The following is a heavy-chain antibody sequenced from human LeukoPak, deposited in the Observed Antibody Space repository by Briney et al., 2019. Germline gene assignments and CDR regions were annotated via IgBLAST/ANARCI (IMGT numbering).Heavy chain of an antibody. CDR1: GFSFSTSR. J-gene: IGHJ6*02. V-gene: IGHV3-21*01. Sequence: GGSLRLSCAASGFSFSTSRMNWVRQAPGKGLEWVSSISSSSSYIYYADSVKGRFTISRDNAKNSLYLQMNSLRAEDTAVYYCARGFVPPQLAAGTDYHYGMDVWGQGTTVTVSS. CDR2: ISSSSSYI. CDR3: ARGFVPPQLAAGTDYHYGMDV. D-gene: IGHD6-13*01.